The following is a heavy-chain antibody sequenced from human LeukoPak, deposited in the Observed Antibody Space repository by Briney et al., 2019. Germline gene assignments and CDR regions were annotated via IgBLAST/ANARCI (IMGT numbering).Heavy chain of an antibody. D-gene: IGHD3-3*01. CDR3: ARCHDFWSGYYSGTRYYYYMDV. Sequence: GGSLRLSCAASGFTFSSYSMNWVRQAPGKGLEWVSSISSSSSYIYYADSVKGRFTISRDNAKNSLYLQMNSLRAEDTAAYYCARCHDFWSGYYSGTRYYYYMDVWGKGTTVTVSS. CDR1: GFTFSSYS. J-gene: IGHJ6*03. CDR2: ISSSSSYI. V-gene: IGHV3-21*01.